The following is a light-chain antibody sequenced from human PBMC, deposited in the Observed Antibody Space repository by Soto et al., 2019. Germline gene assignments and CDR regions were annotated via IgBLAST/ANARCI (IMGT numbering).Light chain of an antibody. Sequence: QSVLTQPPSLTVSPGGTVTLTCASSTGAVTSDYYPNWLQQKPGQAPRSLIHSTYTRHFWTPARFSGSLLGGKAALTVSDVQPEDEADYYCLLYHGAAQVFGGGTKLTVL. V-gene: IGLV7-43*01. J-gene: IGLJ3*02. CDR3: LLYHGAAQV. CDR2: STY. CDR1: TGAVTSDYY.